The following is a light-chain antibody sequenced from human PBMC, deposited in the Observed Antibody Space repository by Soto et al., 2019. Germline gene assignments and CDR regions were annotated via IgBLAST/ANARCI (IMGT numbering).Light chain of an antibody. J-gene: IGLJ2*01. V-gene: IGLV2-23*01. Sequence: QAVVTQPASVSGSPGQSITISCTGTSSDVGSYNLVSWYQQHPGKAPKLMIYEGSKRPSGVSNRFSGSKSGNTASLTISGLQAEDEADYYCCSYAGPRVVFGGGTKLTVL. CDR3: CSYAGPRVV. CDR2: EGS. CDR1: SSDVGSYNL.